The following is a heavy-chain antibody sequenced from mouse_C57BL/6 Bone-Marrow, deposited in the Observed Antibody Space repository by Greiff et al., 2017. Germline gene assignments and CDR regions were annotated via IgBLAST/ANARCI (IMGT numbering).Heavy chain of an antibody. J-gene: IGHJ4*01. Sequence: DVQLQQSGAELVRPGASVKLSCTASGFNIKDDYMHWVKQRPEQGLEWIGWIDPENGDTEYASKFQGKATITADTSSNTAYLQLSSLTSEDTAVYYCTTRIYYYGSSYGAMDYWGQGTSVTVSS. D-gene: IGHD1-1*01. CDR2: IDPENGDT. CDR1: GFNIKDDY. CDR3: TTRIYYYGSSYGAMDY. V-gene: IGHV14-4*01.